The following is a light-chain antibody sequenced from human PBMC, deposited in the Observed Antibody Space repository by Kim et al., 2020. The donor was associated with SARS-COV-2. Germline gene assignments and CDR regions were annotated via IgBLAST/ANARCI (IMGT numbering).Light chain of an antibody. CDR1: QCISNS. J-gene: IGKJ1*01. CDR3: LQHNSYPRT. Sequence: ASVGDRVTITCRASQCISNSLAWFQQKPGKVPKRLIYAASSLQSEVPSMFIGSGSGTEFTLTISSLQPEDFATYCCLQHNSYPRTFGQGTKVDIK. CDR2: AAS. V-gene: IGKV1-17*03.